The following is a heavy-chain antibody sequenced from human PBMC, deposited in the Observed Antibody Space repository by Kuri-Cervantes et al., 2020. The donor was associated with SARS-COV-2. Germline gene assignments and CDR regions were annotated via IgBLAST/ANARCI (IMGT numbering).Heavy chain of an antibody. Sequence: GESLKISCAASGFTFSDYYMSWIRQAPGKGLERVGFIRSKAYGGTTEYAASAKGRFTISRDDSKSIAYLQMNSLKTEDTAVYYCTRGGYRTSSDAFDIWGQGTMVTVSS. V-gene: IGHV3-49*03. CDR3: TRGGYRTSSDAFDI. J-gene: IGHJ3*02. D-gene: IGHD6-13*01. CDR1: GFTFSDYY. CDR2: IRSKAYGGTT.